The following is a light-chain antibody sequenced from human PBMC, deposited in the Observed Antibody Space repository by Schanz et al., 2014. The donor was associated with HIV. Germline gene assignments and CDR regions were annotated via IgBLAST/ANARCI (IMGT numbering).Light chain of an antibody. Sequence: EIVLTQSPGTLSLSPGDRATLSCRASQSVTSNYLAWYQQKPGQAPRIVIYGASNRATGIPHRFSGSGSGTDFTLTITRLEPEDFAVFYCQQYGSLPITFGQGTRLEIK. CDR2: GAS. CDR1: QSVTSNY. CDR3: QQYGSLPIT. J-gene: IGKJ5*01. V-gene: IGKV3-20*01.